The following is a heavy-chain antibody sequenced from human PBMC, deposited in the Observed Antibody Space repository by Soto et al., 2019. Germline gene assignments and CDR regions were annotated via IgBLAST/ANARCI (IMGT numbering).Heavy chain of an antibody. D-gene: IGHD3-9*01. CDR2: MNPNSGNT. V-gene: IGHV1-8*01. CDR1: GYTFTSYD. CDR3: ARGGVLLDYDILTGYSNYYYYYYGIDV. J-gene: IGHJ6*02. Sequence: VASVKVSCKASGYTFTSYDINWVRQATGQGLEWMGWMNPNSGNTGYAQKFQGRVTMTRNTSISTAYMELSSLRSEDTAVYYCARGGVLLDYDILTGYSNYYYYYYGIDVWGQGTTVTVSS.